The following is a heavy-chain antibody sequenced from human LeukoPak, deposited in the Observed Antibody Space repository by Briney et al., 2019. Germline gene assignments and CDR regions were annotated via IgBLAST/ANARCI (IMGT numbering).Heavy chain of an antibody. CDR1: GYTFTSYD. CDR3: ARVGRMKQWLVYNWFDP. Sequence: ASVKVSCKASGYTFTSYDINWVRQATGRGLEWMGWMNPNSGNTGYAQKFQGRVTMTRNTSISTAYMELSSLRSEDTAVYYCARVGRMKQWLVYNWFDPWGQGTLVTVSS. V-gene: IGHV1-8*01. CDR2: MNPNSGNT. D-gene: IGHD6-19*01. J-gene: IGHJ5*02.